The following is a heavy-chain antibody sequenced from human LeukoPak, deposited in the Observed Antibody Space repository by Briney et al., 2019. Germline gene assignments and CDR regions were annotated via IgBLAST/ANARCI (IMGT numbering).Heavy chain of an antibody. J-gene: IGHJ5*02. CDR1: GYTFTGYY. V-gene: IGHV1-2*02. Sequence: SVKVSCNASGYTFTGYYMHWVRQAPGQVLEWIGSINPNSGGTNYAKKFQGRVTMTRDTSISTAYMELSRLRSDDTAVYYCARGAPYSNYGGDWFDPWGQGSLVTVSS. CDR2: INPNSGGT. D-gene: IGHD4-11*01. CDR3: ARGAPYSNYGGDWFDP.